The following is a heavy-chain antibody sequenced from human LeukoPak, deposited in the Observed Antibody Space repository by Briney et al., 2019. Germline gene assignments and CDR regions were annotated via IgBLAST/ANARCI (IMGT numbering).Heavy chain of an antibody. Sequence: GGSLRLSCAASGFTFSSSAMSWVRQAPGKGLEWVSNVSGSGRGENTYYADSVKGRFTISRDNSKNTLYLQMNSLRAEDTAVYYCARRAGGYSHPYDYWGQGTLVTVSS. CDR3: ARRAGGYSHPYDY. J-gene: IGHJ4*02. V-gene: IGHV3-23*01. CDR1: GFTFSSSA. D-gene: IGHD4-23*01. CDR2: VSGSGRGENT.